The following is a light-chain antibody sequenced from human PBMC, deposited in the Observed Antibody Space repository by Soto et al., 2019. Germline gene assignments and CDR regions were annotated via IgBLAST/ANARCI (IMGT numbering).Light chain of an antibody. CDR1: SSDVGSYNL. Sequence: QSVLTQPASVSGSPGQSITISCTGTSSDVGSYNLVSWYQQHPGKAPKFMIYEGTKRPSGVSNRVSGCKSGNTASLTISGLQAEDEADYYCCSYAGSRHYVFGTGTKVTVL. CDR3: CSYAGSRHYV. J-gene: IGLJ1*01. V-gene: IGLV2-23*01. CDR2: EGT.